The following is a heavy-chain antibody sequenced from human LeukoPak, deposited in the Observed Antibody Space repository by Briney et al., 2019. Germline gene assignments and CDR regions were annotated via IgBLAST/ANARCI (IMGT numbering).Heavy chain of an antibody. CDR2: ITGGGVST. D-gene: IGHD6-19*01. Sequence: GGSLRLSCAASGFTFSNYAMSWVRPAPGKGLEWVSAITGGGVSTYYTDSVRGRFTISRDNSKNTLYLQMNSLRDDDTAVYYCAKKRSSGPGDFDLWGRGTLVTVSS. J-gene: IGHJ2*01. CDR1: GFTFSNYA. V-gene: IGHV3-23*01. CDR3: AKKRSSGPGDFDL.